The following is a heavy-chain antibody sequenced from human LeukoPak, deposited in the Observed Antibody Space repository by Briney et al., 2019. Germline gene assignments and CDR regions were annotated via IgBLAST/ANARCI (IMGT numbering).Heavy chain of an antibody. CDR3: ARAMTLVALGNWFDP. CDR2: IYYSGST. J-gene: IGHJ5*02. Sequence: SETLSLTCTVSGGSISSYYWSWIRQPPGKGLEWIGYIYYSGSTNYNPSLKSRVTISVDTSKNQFSLKLTSVTAADTAVYYCARAMTLVALGNWFDPWGQGTLVTVSS. V-gene: IGHV4-59*08. CDR1: GGSISSYY. D-gene: IGHD3-22*01.